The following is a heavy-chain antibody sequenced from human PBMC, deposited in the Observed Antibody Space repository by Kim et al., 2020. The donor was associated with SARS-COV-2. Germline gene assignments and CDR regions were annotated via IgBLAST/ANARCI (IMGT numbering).Heavy chain of an antibody. CDR1: GFTFSNAW. D-gene: IGHD6-13*01. J-gene: IGHJ4*02. CDR2: IKSKTDGGTT. CDR3: TTGPNLPGIAAAPLFDY. Sequence: GGSLRLSCAASGFTFSNAWMSWVRQAPGKGLEWVGRIKSKTDGGTTDYAAPVKGRFTISRDDSKNTLYLQMNSLKTEDTAVYYCTTGPNLPGIAAAPLFDYWGQGTLVTVSS. V-gene: IGHV3-15*01.